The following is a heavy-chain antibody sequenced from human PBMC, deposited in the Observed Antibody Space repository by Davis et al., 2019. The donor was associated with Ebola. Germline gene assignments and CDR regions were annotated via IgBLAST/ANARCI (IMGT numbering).Heavy chain of an antibody. V-gene: IGHV3-7*01. CDR2: IKQDGSEK. CDR1: GFPFSSYW. CDR3: ARVRVKYIAAPSDFDY. D-gene: IGHD6-6*01. J-gene: IGHJ4*02. Sequence: GESLKISCAASGFPFSSYWMSWVRQAPGKGLEWVANIKQDGSEKYYVDSVKGRFTISRDNAKNSLYLQMNSLRAEDTAVYYCARVRVKYIAAPSDFDYWGQGTLVTVSS.